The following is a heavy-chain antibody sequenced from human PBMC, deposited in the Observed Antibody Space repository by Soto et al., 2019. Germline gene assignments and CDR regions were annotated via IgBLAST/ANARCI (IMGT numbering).Heavy chain of an antibody. CDR1: GGTFSSYA. CDR2: ISPNFGTT. J-gene: IGHJ6*03. Sequence: SVKVSCKASGGTFSSYASIWVRQAPGQGLEWMGWISPNFGTTKYAQKVQGRLTMTTDTSTSTANMELTSLRSDDTAVYYCARTTVTASYYYMDVWGKGTTVTVSS. V-gene: IGHV1-69*05. D-gene: IGHD4-17*01. CDR3: ARTTVTASYYYMDV.